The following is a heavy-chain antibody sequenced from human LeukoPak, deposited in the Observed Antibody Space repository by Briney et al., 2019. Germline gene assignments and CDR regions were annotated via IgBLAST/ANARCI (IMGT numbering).Heavy chain of an antibody. Sequence: TVNVSCKASGFTFTSFAMQCVRHARAQRLEWIGCIRCGSRNTNCTKKLQERVRINRDMSTSTAYMELSSLRTEDTAVYYCAADPLYYYYDSSGYLGYWGQGTLVTVSS. CDR1: GFTFTSFA. V-gene: IGHV1-58*02. CDR3: AADPLYYYYDSSGYLGY. CDR2: IRCGSRNT. J-gene: IGHJ4*02. D-gene: IGHD3-22*01.